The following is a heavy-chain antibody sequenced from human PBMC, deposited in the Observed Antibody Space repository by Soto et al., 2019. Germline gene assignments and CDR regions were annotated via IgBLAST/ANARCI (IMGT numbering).Heavy chain of an antibody. CDR3: ASSSGWTLTDY. D-gene: IGHD6-19*01. V-gene: IGHV4-4*02. CDR2: IYHSWGT. Sequence: QVQLQESGPGLVKPSGTLSLTCAVSGGSISSSNWWSWVRQPPGKGLELIGEIYHSWGTNYNPSLKSQVTLSVAKSKNQFSLKLSSVTAADTAVYYCASSSGWTLTDYWGQGTLVTVSS. CDR1: GGSISSSNW. J-gene: IGHJ4*02.